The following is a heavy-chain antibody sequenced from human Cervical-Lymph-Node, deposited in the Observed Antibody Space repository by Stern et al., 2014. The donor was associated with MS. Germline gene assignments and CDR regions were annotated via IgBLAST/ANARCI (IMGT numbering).Heavy chain of an antibody. D-gene: IGHD4-11*01. CDR2: IIPIFDTT. V-gene: IGHV1-69*06. Sequence: QVQLVQSGAEVKKPGSSVKVSCKASGGTFSTFSINWVRQVPGQSLEWMGGIIPIFDTTNFAQKFQGRVTITADNSTSTVYMALNSLRFDDTAVYYCVLPSTVTTAAFDVWGRGTMVTVSS. CDR3: VLPSTVTTAAFDV. J-gene: IGHJ3*01. CDR1: GGTFSTFS.